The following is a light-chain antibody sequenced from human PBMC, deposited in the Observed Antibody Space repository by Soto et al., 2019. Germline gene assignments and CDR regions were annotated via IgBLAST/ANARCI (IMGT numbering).Light chain of an antibody. CDR3: QSYDSNMSAYV. J-gene: IGLJ1*01. V-gene: IGLV1-40*01. Sequence: QSALTQPPSVSGAPGQRVTISCTGSSSNIGTVYEVHWYQQLPGTAPKLLIYDNSHRPSGVPDRFSGSKSGTSASLAITGLQAEDEADYYCQSYDSNMSAYVFGTGTKLTVL. CDR1: SSNIGTVYE. CDR2: DNS.